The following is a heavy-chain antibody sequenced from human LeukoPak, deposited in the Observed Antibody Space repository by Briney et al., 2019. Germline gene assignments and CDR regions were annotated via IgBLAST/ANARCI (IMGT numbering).Heavy chain of an antibody. Sequence: ASVKVSCKASGGTFSSYAISWVRQAPGQGLEWMGGIIPIFGTANYAQKFQGRVTITADESTSTAYMELSSLRSEDTAVYYCARVGVGEYHFDYWGQGTLVTVSS. CDR1: GGTFSSYA. CDR2: IIPIFGTA. V-gene: IGHV1-69*13. D-gene: IGHD2-2*01. CDR3: ARVGVGEYHFDY. J-gene: IGHJ4*02.